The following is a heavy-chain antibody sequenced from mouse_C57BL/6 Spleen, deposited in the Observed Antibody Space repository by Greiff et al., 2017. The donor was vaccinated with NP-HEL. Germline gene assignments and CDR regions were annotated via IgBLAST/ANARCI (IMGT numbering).Heavy chain of an antibody. D-gene: IGHD1-1*01. CDR2: IRLKSDNYAT. CDR1: GFTFSNYW. Sequence: EVKLVESGGGLVQPGGSMKLSCVASGFTFSNYWMNWVRQSPEKGLEWVAQIRLKSDNYATHYAESVKGRFTISRDDSKSSVYLQMNNLRAEDTGIYYCTGYGSSQYYFDYWGQGTTLTVSS. J-gene: IGHJ2*01. CDR3: TGYGSSQYYFDY. V-gene: IGHV6-3*01.